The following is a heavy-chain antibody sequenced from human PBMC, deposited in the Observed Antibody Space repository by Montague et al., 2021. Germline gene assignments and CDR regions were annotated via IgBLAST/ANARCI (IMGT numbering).Heavy chain of an antibody. D-gene: IGHD3-10*01. CDR2: IWYDGSNK. CDR3: AREVAPGSGSNSVDY. Sequence: SLRLSCAASDFTFSTYAMHWVHQAPGKGLEWVAVIWYDGSNKFYADSVKGRFTISRDNSKNTLYLQMNNLRAEDTAMYYCAREVAPGSGSNSVDYWGQGTLVTVSS. J-gene: IGHJ4*02. V-gene: IGHV3-33*01. CDR1: DFTFSTYA.